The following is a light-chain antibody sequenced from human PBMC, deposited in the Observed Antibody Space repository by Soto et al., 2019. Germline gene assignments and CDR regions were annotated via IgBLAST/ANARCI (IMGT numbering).Light chain of an antibody. V-gene: IGKV3-15*01. J-gene: IGKJ5*01. CDR1: QSVSSD. CDR3: QQYNNWPPIT. Sequence: EIVMTQSPATLSVSPGERATLSCRASQSVSSDLAWYQQKPGQAPRLLIYGASSRATGVPARFSGSGSGTEFTLTISSLQFEDFAVYYCQQYNNWPPITFGQGTRLEIK. CDR2: GAS.